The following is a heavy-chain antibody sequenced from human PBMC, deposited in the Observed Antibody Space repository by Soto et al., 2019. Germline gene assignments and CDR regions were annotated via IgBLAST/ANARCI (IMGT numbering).Heavy chain of an antibody. CDR2: IYYSGST. J-gene: IGHJ6*02. Sequence: PSETLSLSCTVSGGSISIGDYYWSWIRQPPGKGLEWIGYIYYSGSTYYNPSLKSRVTISVDTSKNQFSLKLSSVTAADTAVYYCARDPSYGDYYYGMDVWGQGTTVTVSS. CDR1: GGSISIGDYY. D-gene: IGHD4-17*01. CDR3: ARDPSYGDYYYGMDV. V-gene: IGHV4-30-4*01.